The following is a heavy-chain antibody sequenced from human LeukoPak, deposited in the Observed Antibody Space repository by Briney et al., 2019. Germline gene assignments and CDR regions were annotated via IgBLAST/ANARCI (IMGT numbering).Heavy chain of an antibody. V-gene: IGHV3-23*01. Sequence: SGGSLRLSCAASGFTFSSYAMSWVRQAPGKGLEWVSAISGSGGSTYYADSVKGRFTISRDNSKNTLYLQMNSLRAEDTAVYYCARTRKELLDKPPYYFDYWGQGTLVTVSS. D-gene: IGHD3-10*01. CDR3: ARTRKELLDKPPYYFDY. CDR1: GFTFSSYA. CDR2: ISGSGGST. J-gene: IGHJ4*02.